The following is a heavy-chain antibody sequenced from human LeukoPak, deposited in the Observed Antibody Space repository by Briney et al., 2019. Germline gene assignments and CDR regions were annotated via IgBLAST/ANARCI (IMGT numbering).Heavy chain of an antibody. V-gene: IGHV4-39*07. CDR1: GGSITSSPYW. CDR3: ARVYTGYCSSTSCYVLDY. Sequence: SETLSLTCAVSGGSITSSPYWWGWIRQPPGKGLEWIGTIYYSGGTYYNPSLRSRVTISVDTSKNQFSLKLSSVTAADTAVYYCARVYTGYCSSTSCYVLDYWGQGTLVTVSS. J-gene: IGHJ4*02. D-gene: IGHD2-2*01. CDR2: IYYSGGT.